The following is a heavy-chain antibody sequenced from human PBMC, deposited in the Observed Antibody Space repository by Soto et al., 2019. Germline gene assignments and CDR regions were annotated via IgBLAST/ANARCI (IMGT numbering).Heavy chain of an antibody. J-gene: IGHJ4*02. CDR2: ISGSGGST. CDR1: GFAFSSYA. V-gene: IGHV3-23*01. D-gene: IGHD5-18*01. Sequence: GGSLRLSCAASGFAFSSYAMSWVRQAPGKGLEWVSAISGSGGSTYYADSVKGRFTISRDNSKNTLHLQMNSLRAEDTAVYYCAKEFIQLWLRGGFDYWGQGTLVTVSS. CDR3: AKEFIQLWLRGGFDY.